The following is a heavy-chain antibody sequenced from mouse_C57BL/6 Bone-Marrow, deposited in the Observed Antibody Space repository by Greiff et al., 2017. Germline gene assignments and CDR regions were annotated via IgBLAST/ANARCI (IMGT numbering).Heavy chain of an antibody. J-gene: IGHJ1*03. D-gene: IGHD2-4*01. CDR3: AKYYDYDWYFDV. V-gene: IGHV1-63*01. CDR1: GYAFTNYW. Sequence: QVQLQQSGAELVRPGTSVKMSCKASGYAFTNYWIGWAKQRPGHGLEWIGDIYPGGGYTNYNEKFKGKATLTADKSSSTAYMQFSSLTSEDSAIYYCAKYYDYDWYFDVWGTGTTVTVSS. CDR2: IYPGGGYT.